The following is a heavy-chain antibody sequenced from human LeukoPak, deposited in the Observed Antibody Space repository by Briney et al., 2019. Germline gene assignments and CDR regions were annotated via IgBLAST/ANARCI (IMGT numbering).Heavy chain of an antibody. V-gene: IGHV4-59*08. CDR1: GGSISNKY. D-gene: IGHD5-12*01. J-gene: IGHJ4*02. Sequence: PSETLSLTCTVSGGSISNKYWSWIRQPPGKGLEWIGYIYYSGSTNYNPSLKSRVTISVDTSKNQFSLNLRSVTATDTAFYYCAAAFSAYDPFDSWGQGTLVTVSS. CDR3: AAAFSAYDPFDS. CDR2: IYYSGST.